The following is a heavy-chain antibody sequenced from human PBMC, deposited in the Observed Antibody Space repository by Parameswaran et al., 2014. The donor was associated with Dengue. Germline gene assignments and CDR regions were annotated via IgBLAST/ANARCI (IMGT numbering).Heavy chain of an antibody. CDR3: GRDGPLSPGPQSDYDYGGPDY. V-gene: IGHV1-46*01. Sequence: WVRQAPGQGLEWMGIINPSGGHTTYAQKFQGRVTMTRDTSTSTVYMELRGLTSEDTAVYYCGRDGPLSPGPQSDYDYGGPDYWGQGTLVTVSS. D-gene: IGHD5-12*01. CDR2: INPSGGHT. J-gene: IGHJ4*02.